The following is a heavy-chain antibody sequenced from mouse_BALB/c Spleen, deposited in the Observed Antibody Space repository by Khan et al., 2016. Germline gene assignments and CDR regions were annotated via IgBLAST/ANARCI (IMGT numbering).Heavy chain of an antibody. Sequence: EVELVESGGGLVQPGGSLRLSCTTSEFTFTDYYMSWVRQPPGEALEWLGFARNKANGFTAEYSASVKGRFTISRDNSQSILYLQMNTLRAEDSATYYCARDLNDDYYWYLDVWGAGTTVTVSS. CDR3: ARDLNDDYYWYLDV. V-gene: IGHV7-3*02. CDR2: ARNKANGFTA. J-gene: IGHJ1*01. D-gene: IGHD2-3*01. CDR1: EFTFTDYY.